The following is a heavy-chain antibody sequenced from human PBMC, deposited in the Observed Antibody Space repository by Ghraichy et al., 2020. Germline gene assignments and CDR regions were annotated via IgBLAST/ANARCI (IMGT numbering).Heavy chain of an antibody. CDR3: AESGPYSSGWYRVGYYYYGMDV. CDR1: GGTFSSYA. V-gene: IGHV1-69*13. Sequence: SVKVSCKASGGTFSSYAISWVRQAPGQGLEWMGGIIPIFGTANYAQKFQGRVTITADESTSTAYMELSSLRSEDTAVYYCAESGPYSSGWYRVGYYYYGMDVWGQGTTVTVSS. CDR2: IIPIFGTA. J-gene: IGHJ6*02. D-gene: IGHD6-19*01.